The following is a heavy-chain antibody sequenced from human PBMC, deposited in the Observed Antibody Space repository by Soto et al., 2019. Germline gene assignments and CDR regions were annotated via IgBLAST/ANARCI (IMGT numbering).Heavy chain of an antibody. J-gene: IGHJ6*02. CDR2: MSYDGSNK. CDR1: GFTFSSYA. CDR3: ARVRRSSGCYQYADYYYRMDV. Sequence: GGSLRLSCAASGFTFSSYAMHWVRQAPGKGLEWVAVMSYDGSNKYYADSVKGRFTISRDNSKNTLYLQMNSLRAEDTAVYYCARVRRSSGCYQYADYYYRMDVWGQGTTVTVSS. V-gene: IGHV3-30-3*01. D-gene: IGHD6-19*01.